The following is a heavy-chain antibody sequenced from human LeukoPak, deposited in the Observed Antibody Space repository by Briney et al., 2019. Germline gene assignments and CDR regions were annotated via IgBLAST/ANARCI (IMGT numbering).Heavy chain of an antibody. CDR1: GFTVSSNY. V-gene: IGHV3-53*01. CDR2: IYSGGST. D-gene: IGHD3-10*01. J-gene: IGHJ5*02. CDR3: ERAAFGELLYEWWFDP. Sequence: GGSLRLSCAASGFTVSSNYMSWVRQAPGKGLEWVSVIYSGGSTYYADSVKGRFTISRDNSKNTLYLQMNSLRAEDTAVYYCERAAFGELLYEWWFDPWGQGTLVTVSS.